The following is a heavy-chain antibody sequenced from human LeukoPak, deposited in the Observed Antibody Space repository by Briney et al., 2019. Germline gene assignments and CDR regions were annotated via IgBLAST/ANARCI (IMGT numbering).Heavy chain of an antibody. D-gene: IGHD3-22*01. J-gene: IGHJ5*02. CDR3: ARGESSGSNWFDP. CDR2: IYYSGST. V-gene: IGHV4-59*01. CDR1: GGSISSYY. Sequence: SETLSLTCTVSGGSISSYYWNWIRQAPGRGLEWIGCIYYSGSTNYNPSLKSRVTISVDTSKNQFSLKLSSVTAADTAVYYCARGESSGSNWFDPWGQGTLVTVSS.